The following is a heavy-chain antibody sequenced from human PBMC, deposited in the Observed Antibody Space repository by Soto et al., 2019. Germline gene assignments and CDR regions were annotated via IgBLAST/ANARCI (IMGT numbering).Heavy chain of an antibody. J-gene: IGHJ3*02. CDR1: GFTFSNHD. D-gene: IGHD5-12*01. CDR3: AKDAGYSGYDYDAFDI. CDR2: IGGSGART. Sequence: GGSLRLSCAASGFTFSNHDMTWVRQAPGKGLEWVSTIGGSGARTYYVDSVKGRFTISRDNSRNTLYLQMNSLRAEDTAVYYCAKDAGYSGYDYDAFDIWGQGTMVTVSS. V-gene: IGHV3-23*01.